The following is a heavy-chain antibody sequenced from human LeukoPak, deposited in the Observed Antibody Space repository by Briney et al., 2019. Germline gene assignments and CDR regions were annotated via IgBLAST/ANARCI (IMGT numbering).Heavy chain of an antibody. CDR3: ARVTYSSGWYRTTSIRFDP. Sequence: APEKVSCKASRYTFTSYGISWVRQAPGQELEWMGWITAYNGNTNYAQRLQGRVTMTTDTSTSTAYMELRSLRSDGTAVYYCARVTYSSGWYRTTSIRFDPWGQGTLVTVSS. CDR1: RYTFTSYG. V-gene: IGHV1-18*01. J-gene: IGHJ5*02. CDR2: ITAYNGNT. D-gene: IGHD6-19*01.